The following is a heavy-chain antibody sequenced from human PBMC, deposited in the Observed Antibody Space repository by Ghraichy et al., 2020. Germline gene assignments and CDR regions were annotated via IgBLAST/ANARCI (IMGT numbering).Heavy chain of an antibody. CDR2: INHSGST. Sequence: SETLSLTCAVYGGSFSGYYWSWIRQPPGKGLEWIGEINHSGSTNYNPSLKSRVTISVDTSKNQFSLKLSSVTAADTAVYYCASYCSGGSCYSDLWGQGTLVTVSS. J-gene: IGHJ5*02. CDR3: ASYCSGGSCYSDL. V-gene: IGHV4-34*01. CDR1: GGSFSGYY. D-gene: IGHD2-15*01.